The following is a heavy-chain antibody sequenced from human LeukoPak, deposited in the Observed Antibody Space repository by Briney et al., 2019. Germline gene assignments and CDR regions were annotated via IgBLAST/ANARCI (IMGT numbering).Heavy chain of an antibody. CDR2: IWYDGSNK. CDR1: GFTFSSYG. D-gene: IGHD1-26*01. J-gene: IGHJ4*02. Sequence: GGSLRLSCAASGFTFSSYGMHWLRQAPGKGLECVAVIWYDGSNKYYADSVKGRFTISRDNSKNTLYLQMNSLRAEDTAVYYRAKDYSLSPAYFDYWGQGTLVTVSS. V-gene: IGHV3-33*06. CDR3: AKDYSLSPAYFDY.